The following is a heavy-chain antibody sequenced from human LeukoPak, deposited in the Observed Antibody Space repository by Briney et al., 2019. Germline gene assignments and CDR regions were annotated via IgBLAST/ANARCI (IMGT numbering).Heavy chain of an antibody. J-gene: IGHJ4*02. D-gene: IGHD1-26*01. CDR3: AKESDSAFDY. Sequence: GGSLRLSCAASGFTFSNYAMTWVRQATGKGLEWVSSISGSAAATYYADSVKGRVTISRDDSTNTLYLQMNRLRADDTAVYYCAKESDSAFDYWGQGTLVTVSS. V-gene: IGHV3-23*01. CDR2: ISGSAAAT. CDR1: GFTFSNYA.